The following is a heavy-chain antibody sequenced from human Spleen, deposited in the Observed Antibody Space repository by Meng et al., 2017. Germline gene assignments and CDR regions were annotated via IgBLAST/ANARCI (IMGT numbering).Heavy chain of an antibody. Sequence: QGPVGRAGAEVKKPGASVKVSCKVSDYTLTSDGFSWVRQAPGQGLQWMGWINIYNGITNYGRNFQGRVTLTTDTSTSTGYMELRSLTSDDTAVYYCATRGNPYLDRWGQGTLVTVSS. V-gene: IGHV1-18*04. CDR2: INIYNGIT. CDR1: DYTLTSDG. CDR3: ATRGNPYLDR. J-gene: IGHJ4*02.